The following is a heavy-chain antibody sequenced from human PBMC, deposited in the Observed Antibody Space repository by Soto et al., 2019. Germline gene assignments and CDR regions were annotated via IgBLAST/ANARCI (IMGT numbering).Heavy chain of an antibody. D-gene: IGHD3-10*01. CDR3: AREIHLWFGELFHYYYYGMDV. V-gene: IGHV1-69*13. CDR2: IIPIFGTA. Sequence: GASVKVSCKASGGTFSSYAISWVRQAPGQGLEWMGGIIPIFGTANYAQKFQGRVTITADESTSTAYMELSSLRSEDTAVYYCAREIHLWFGELFHYYYYGMDVWGQGTTVTVS. CDR1: GGTFSSYA. J-gene: IGHJ6*02.